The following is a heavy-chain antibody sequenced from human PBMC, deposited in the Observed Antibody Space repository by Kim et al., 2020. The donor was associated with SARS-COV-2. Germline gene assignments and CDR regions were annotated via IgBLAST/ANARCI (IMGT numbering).Heavy chain of an antibody. CDR1: GFTFSGSA. D-gene: IGHD5-18*01. CDR3: SRGGYSYVDVDH. V-gene: IGHV3-73*01. J-gene: IGHJ4*02. Sequence: GGSLRLSCAASGFTFSGSAMHWVRQASGKGLEWVGRIRSKANSYATAYAASVKGRFTISRDDSKNTAYLQMNSLKTEDTAVYYCSRGGYSYVDVDHWGQGTLVTVSS. CDR2: IRSKANSYAT.